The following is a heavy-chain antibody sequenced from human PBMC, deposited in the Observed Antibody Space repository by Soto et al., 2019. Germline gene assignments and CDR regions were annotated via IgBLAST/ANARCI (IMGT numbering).Heavy chain of an antibody. CDR1: GFTFSSYS. CDR2: ISSSSSYI. CDR3: SRDPAYGGNSGGY. Sequence: EVQLVESGGGLVKPGGSLRLSCAASGFTFSSYSMNWVRQSPGKGLEWVSSISSSSSYIYYADSVKGRFTISRDNAKNSLYLQMNSLRAEDTAVYYCSRDPAYGGNSGGYWGQGSLVPVSS. V-gene: IGHV3-21*01. J-gene: IGHJ4*02. D-gene: IGHD2-21*02.